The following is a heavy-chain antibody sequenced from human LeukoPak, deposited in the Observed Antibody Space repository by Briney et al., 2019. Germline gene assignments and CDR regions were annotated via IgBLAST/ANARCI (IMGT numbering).Heavy chain of an antibody. CDR2: INPNSGGT. CDR1: GYTFTGYY. V-gene: IGHV1-2*02. D-gene: IGHD1-26*01. J-gene: IGHJ4*02. CDR3: ARVVELPEWYFDY. Sequence: ASVKVSCKASGYTFTGYYMHWVRQAPGQGLEWMGWINPNSGGTNYAQKFQGRVTMTRDTSISTAYMELSRLRSDDTAVYYCARVVELPEWYFDYWGQGTLVTVSS.